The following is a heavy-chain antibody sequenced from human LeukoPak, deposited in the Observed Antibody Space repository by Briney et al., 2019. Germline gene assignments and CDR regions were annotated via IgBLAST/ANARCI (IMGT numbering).Heavy chain of an antibody. CDR2: ISYDGSNK. CDR1: GFTFSSYG. J-gene: IGHJ4*02. CDR3: ATNGDTAYPFDY. Sequence: GGSLRLSCAASGFTFSSYGMHWVRQAPGKGLEWVAVISYDGSNKHYADSVKGRFTISRDNSKNTLYLQMNSLRAEDTAVYYCATNGDTAYPFDYWGQGTLVTVSS. D-gene: IGHD5-18*01. V-gene: IGHV3-30*03.